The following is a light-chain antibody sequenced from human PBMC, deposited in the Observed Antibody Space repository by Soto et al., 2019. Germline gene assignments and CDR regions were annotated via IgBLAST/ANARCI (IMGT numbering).Light chain of an antibody. J-gene: IGKJ5*01. CDR2: DAS. Sequence: EIVLTQSPATLSLSPGERATLSCRASQSVSNKLAWYQQKPGQAPRLLIYDASNRATGISARFSGSGSGTDFTLTITSLEPEDFAVYYCQQRSNWPPITFGQGTRLEIK. CDR3: QQRSNWPPIT. CDR1: QSVSNK. V-gene: IGKV3-11*01.